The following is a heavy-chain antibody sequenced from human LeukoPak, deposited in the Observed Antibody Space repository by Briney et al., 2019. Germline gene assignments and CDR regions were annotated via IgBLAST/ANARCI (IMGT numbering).Heavy chain of an antibody. Sequence: SETLSLTCTVSGGSISSYYWIWIRQPAGKGLGWIGRIYTSGSTNYNPSLKSRVTMSVDTSKNQFSLKLSSVTAADTAVYYCARGGLSSGFFDYWGQGTLVTVSS. CDR1: GGSISSYY. CDR3: ARGGLSSGFFDY. J-gene: IGHJ4*02. CDR2: IYTSGST. V-gene: IGHV4-4*07. D-gene: IGHD6-19*01.